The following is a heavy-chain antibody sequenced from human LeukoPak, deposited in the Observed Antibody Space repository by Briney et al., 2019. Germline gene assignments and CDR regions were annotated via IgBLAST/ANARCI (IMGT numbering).Heavy chain of an antibody. CDR1: GYTFTSYY. J-gene: IGHJ4*02. CDR2: INPSGGST. Sequence: ASVKVSCKASGYTFTSYYMHWVRQAPGQGLEWMGIINPSGGSTSYAQKFQGRVTMTRDTSISTAYMELSRLRSDDTAVYYCARGLGFYFDWPVTVYFDYWGQGTLVTVSS. V-gene: IGHV1-46*01. CDR3: ARGLGFYFDWPVTVYFDY. D-gene: IGHD3-9*01.